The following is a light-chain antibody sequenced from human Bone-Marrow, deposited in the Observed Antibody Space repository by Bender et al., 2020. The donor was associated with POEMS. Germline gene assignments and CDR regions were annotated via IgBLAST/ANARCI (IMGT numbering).Light chain of an antibody. J-gene: IGLJ3*02. Sequence: QPVLTQSSSASASLGSSVKLTCTLSSGHSDNIITWHQQQPGKAPRYLMKLEGSGTYNKGSGVPYRFSGSSSGADRYLTISNLQFEDEADYYCETWDSNTLWVFGGGTKLTVL. V-gene: IGLV4-60*02. CDR1: SGHSDNI. CDR3: ETWDSNTLWV. CDR2: LEGSGTY.